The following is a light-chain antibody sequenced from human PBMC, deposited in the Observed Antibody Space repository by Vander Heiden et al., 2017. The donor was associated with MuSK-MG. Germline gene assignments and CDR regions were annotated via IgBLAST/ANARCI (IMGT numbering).Light chain of an antibody. Sequence: AIQMNQSPSSLSASVGDRVTITCQASEDIRSDLGWYQQKPGKAPQLLIYATSSLRSGVPSRFSGSGFGTNFSFTISGLQPEDFATYYCRQDYNYPPTFGHGTKVXI. V-gene: IGKV1-6*01. CDR3: RQDYNYPPT. J-gene: IGKJ3*01. CDR2: ATS. CDR1: EDIRSD.